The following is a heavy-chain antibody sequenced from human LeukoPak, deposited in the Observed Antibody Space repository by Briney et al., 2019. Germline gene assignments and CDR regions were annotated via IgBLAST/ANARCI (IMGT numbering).Heavy chain of an antibody. J-gene: IGHJ4*02. CDR2: IGSAI. Sequence: GGSLRLSCVASGFTFSDFSLNWVRQAPGKGLEWISYIGSAIYYADSVKGRFTISRDNAKNSLYLQMNSLRAEDTAVYYCARAMVRGVYFDYWGQGTLVTVSS. CDR3: ARAMVRGVYFDY. D-gene: IGHD3-10*01. V-gene: IGHV3-48*04. CDR1: GFTFSDFS.